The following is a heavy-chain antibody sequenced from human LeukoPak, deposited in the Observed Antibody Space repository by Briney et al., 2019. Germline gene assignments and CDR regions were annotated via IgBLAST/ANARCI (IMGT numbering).Heavy chain of an antibody. D-gene: IGHD3-22*01. Sequence: GGSLRLSCAVSGITLSNYGMSWVRQAPGKGLEWVAGISGSGDSTNYAASVKGRFTISRDNPKNTLYLQMNSLRAEDTAVYFCAKRGVVIRVILVGFHKEAYYFDSWGQGALVTVSS. CDR3: AKRGVVIRVILVGFHKEAYYFDS. CDR1: GITLSNYG. J-gene: IGHJ4*02. V-gene: IGHV3-23*01. CDR2: ISGSGDST.